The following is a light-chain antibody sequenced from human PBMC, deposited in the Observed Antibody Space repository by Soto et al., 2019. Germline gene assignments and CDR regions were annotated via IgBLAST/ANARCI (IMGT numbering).Light chain of an antibody. CDR2: TGS. V-gene: IGKV1-39*01. CDR3: QQSYSTPLT. Sequence: DIQMTQSPSSLCTAXVDSVTLAXXASQTISNYLNWYQQKPGKAPKLLIYTGSTLQSGVPSRFSGSGSGTHFTLTISSLQPEDFASYYCQQSYSTPLTFGGGTKVDIK. J-gene: IGKJ4*01. CDR1: QTISNY.